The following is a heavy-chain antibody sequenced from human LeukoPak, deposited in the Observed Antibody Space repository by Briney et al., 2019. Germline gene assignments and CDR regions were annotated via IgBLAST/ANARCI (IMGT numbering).Heavy chain of an antibody. V-gene: IGHV3-11*01. CDR1: GFTFSNYY. CDR3: ARAGYSYGGAGYYGMDV. Sequence: PGGSLRLSCAASGFTFSNYYMSWSRQAPGKGLEWVSYISSSGSTIYYADSVKARFTISRDNAKNSLYLQMNSLRAEDTAVYYCARAGYSYGGAGYYGMDVWGQGTTVTVSS. D-gene: IGHD5-18*01. CDR2: ISSSGSTI. J-gene: IGHJ6*02.